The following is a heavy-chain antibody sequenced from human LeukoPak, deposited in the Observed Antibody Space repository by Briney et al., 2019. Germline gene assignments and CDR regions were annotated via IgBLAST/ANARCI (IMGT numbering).Heavy chain of an antibody. D-gene: IGHD3-9*01. V-gene: IGHV3-21*01. CDR1: GFTFSSCT. J-gene: IGHJ4*02. Sequence: GGSLRLSCAASGFTFSSCTMNWVRQAPGKGLEWVSIISSGGSYIHYADSVKGRFTISRDNAKNSLYLQMNSLRAEDTAVYYCARGSEYDILTGYYSQPFPFFDYWGQGTLVTVSS. CDR2: ISSGGSYI. CDR3: ARGSEYDILTGYYSQPFPFFDY.